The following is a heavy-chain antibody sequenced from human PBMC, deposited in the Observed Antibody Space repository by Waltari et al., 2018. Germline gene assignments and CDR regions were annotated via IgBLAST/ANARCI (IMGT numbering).Heavy chain of an antibody. Sequence: QVQLQESGPGLVKPSATLSLTCAVSGYSISSGYYWGWIRQPPGKGLACIGSIYHSGSTYYNPSPKSRVTIAVDTSKNQFALKLSSVTAADTAVYYCAGHGVVVGPAASWFDPWGQGTLVTVSS. J-gene: IGHJ5*02. V-gene: IGHV4-38-2*01. CDR1: GYSISSGYY. CDR3: AGHGVVVGPAASWFDP. D-gene: IGHD2-2*01. CDR2: IYHSGST.